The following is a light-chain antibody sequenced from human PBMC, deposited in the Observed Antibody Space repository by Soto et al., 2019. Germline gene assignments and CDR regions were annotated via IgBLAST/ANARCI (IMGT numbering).Light chain of an antibody. CDR3: SSYAGPTEV. Sequence: QSALTQPPSASGSPGQAVTISCTGTSSDVGGYNYVSWYQQHPGKAPKLMIYEVSNRPSGVPDRFSGSKSGNTASLTVSGLQAADEADYYCSSYAGPTEVVGEGTKLTVL. V-gene: IGLV2-8*01. CDR2: EVS. CDR1: SSDVGGYNY. J-gene: IGLJ2*01.